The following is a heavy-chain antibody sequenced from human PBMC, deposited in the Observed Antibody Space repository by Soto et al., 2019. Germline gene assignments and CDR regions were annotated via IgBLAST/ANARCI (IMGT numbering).Heavy chain of an antibody. V-gene: IGHV4-59*08. CDR1: GGSISSYY. D-gene: IGHD3-10*01. CDR2: IYYSGST. CDR3: ARHGQSWFGELLWWFDP. J-gene: IGHJ5*02. Sequence: KPSETLSLTCTVSGGSISSYYWSWIRQPPGKGLEWIGYIYYSGSTNYNPSLKSRVTISVDTSKNQFSLKLSSVTAADTAVYYCARHGQSWFGELLWWFDPWGQGTLVTVSS.